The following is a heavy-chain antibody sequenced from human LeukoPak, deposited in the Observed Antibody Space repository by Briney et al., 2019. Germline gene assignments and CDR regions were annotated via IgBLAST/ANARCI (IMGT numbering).Heavy chain of an antibody. D-gene: IGHD4-17*01. J-gene: IGHJ4*02. CDR2: IIPIFGTA. V-gene: IGHV1-69*13. CDR3: ARDRTSDYGFKFDY. CDR1: GGTFSSYA. Sequence: SVKVSCKASGGTFSSYAISWVRQAPGQGLEWMGGIIPIFGTANYAQKFQGRVTITADESTSTAYMELSSLRSEDTAVYYCARDRTSDYGFKFDYWGQGTLVTVSS.